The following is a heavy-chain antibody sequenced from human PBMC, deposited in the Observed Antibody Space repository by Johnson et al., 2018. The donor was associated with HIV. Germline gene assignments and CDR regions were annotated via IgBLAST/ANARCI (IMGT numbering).Heavy chain of an antibody. CDR2: ISGSGGST. V-gene: IGHV3-23*04. CDR3: AKDLPPNSSWYGAPDAFDI. CDR1: GFTVSSNY. J-gene: IGHJ3*02. Sequence: VQLVESGGGLIQPGGSLRLSCAASGFTVSSNYMSWVRQAPGKGLEWVSAISGSGGSTYYADSVKCRFTISSNNSKNTLYLQMNSLGAEEAAVYYCAKDLPPNSSWYGAPDAFDIWGQGTMVTVSS. D-gene: IGHD6-13*01.